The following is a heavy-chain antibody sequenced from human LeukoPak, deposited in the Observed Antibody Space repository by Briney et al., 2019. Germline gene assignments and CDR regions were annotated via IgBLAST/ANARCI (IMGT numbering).Heavy chain of an antibody. CDR3: ARSRLASFDY. Sequence: HPGGSLRLSCAASGFTFSRYNMVWVRQAPGKGLEWISYISSTLYSTFYTDSVKGRFTISRDNAKNSLFLQMNGLRAEDTAVYYCARSRLASFDYWGQGTLVAVSS. J-gene: IGHJ4*02. CDR2: ISSTLYST. CDR1: GFTFSRYN. V-gene: IGHV3-48*01.